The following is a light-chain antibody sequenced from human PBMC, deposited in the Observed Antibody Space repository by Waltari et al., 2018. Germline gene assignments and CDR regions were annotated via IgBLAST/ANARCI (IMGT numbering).Light chain of an antibody. Sequence: QSALTQPASVSGSPGQSITISCTGTSSDVGSYNFVSWFQQHPGKAPKLMLYEVSKSTGLSDRFSGSKSGNTASLTISGLQAEDEADYYCCSYAGSSTFYVFGTGTKVTVL. CDR3: CSYAGSSTFYV. CDR2: EVS. J-gene: IGLJ1*01. V-gene: IGLV2-23*02. CDR1: SSDVGSYNF.